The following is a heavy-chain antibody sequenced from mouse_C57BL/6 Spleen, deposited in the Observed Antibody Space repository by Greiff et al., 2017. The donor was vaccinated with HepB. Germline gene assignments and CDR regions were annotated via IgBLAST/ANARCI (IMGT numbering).Heavy chain of an antibody. CDR2: INYDGSST. J-gene: IGHJ2*01. V-gene: IGHV5-16*01. D-gene: IGHD2-1*01. Sequence: DVMLVESEGGLVQPGSSMKLSCTASGFTFSDYYMAWVRQVPEKGLEWVANINYDGSSTYYLDSLKSRFIISRDNAKNILYLQMSSLKSEDTATYYCARDRPSYYGNDYFDYWGQGTTLTVSS. CDR1: GFTFSDYY. CDR3: ARDRPSYYGNDYFDY.